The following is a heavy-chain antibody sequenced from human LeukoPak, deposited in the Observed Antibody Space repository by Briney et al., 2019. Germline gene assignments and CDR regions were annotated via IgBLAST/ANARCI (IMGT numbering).Heavy chain of an antibody. CDR3: ARDLGRELVRTGNYYYYYGMDV. CDR1: GFTFSSYA. Sequence: GGSLRLSCAASGFTFSSYAMHWVRQAPGKGLEWVAVISYDGSNKYYADSVKGRFTISRDNSKNALYLQMNSLRAEDTAVYYCARDLGRELVRTGNYYYYYGMDVWGQGTTVTVSS. V-gene: IGHV3-30-3*01. D-gene: IGHD6-13*01. CDR2: ISYDGSNK. J-gene: IGHJ6*02.